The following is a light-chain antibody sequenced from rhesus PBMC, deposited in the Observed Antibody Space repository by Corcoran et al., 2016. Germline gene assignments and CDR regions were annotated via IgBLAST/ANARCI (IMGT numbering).Light chain of an antibody. CDR3: QQHNSYPLT. CDR2: EAS. Sequence: DIQMTQSPSSLSASVGDTVTITCRASQSISSWLAWYQQKPGNAPKLLIYEASSLQSGVPSRFSGRGSRTDLTITISSLKSEDFAIYYCQQHNSYPLTFGGGTKVELK. V-gene: IGKV1S11*01. J-gene: IGKJ4*01. CDR1: QSISSW.